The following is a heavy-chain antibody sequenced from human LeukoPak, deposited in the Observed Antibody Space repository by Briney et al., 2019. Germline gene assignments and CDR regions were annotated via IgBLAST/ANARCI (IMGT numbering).Heavy chain of an antibody. CDR3: TRSSSNWSDDY. Sequence: GGSLRLSCAASGFTFSGSAMHWVRQASGKGLEWVGRIRSKANSYATAYAASVKGRFTISRDDSKNTAYLQMNSLKIDDTAVYYCTRSSSNWSDDYWGQGTLVTVSS. V-gene: IGHV3-73*01. CDR1: GFTFSGSA. J-gene: IGHJ4*02. D-gene: IGHD2-2*01. CDR2: IRSKANSYAT.